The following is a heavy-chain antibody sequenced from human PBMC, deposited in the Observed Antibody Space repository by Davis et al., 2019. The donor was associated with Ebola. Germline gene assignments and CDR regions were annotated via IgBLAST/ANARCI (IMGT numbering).Heavy chain of an antibody. CDR2: IYPVDSDT. CDR3: ARHGIAARRYGMDV. CDR1: GYSFTSYC. V-gene: IGHV5-51*01. Sequence: TVSCPGSGYSFTSYCTGRVRQMPGKGLDWTGIIYPVDSDTRYSPSFQGQVTISADKSISTAYLQWSSLKASDTAMYYCARHGIAARRYGMDVWGQGTTVTVSS. J-gene: IGHJ6*02. D-gene: IGHD6-6*01.